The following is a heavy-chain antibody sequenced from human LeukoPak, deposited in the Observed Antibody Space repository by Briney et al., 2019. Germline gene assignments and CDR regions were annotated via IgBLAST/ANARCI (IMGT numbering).Heavy chain of an antibody. Sequence: GGSLRLSCSASGFTFSSYAMHWVRQAPGKGLEYVSTVSSNGAATYYADSVKGRFTISRDNSKNTLYLQMSSLRVEDTSIYYCVKGQLHLLVSNFDYWGQGTLVTVSS. CDR3: VKGQLHLLVSNFDY. D-gene: IGHD6-13*01. CDR1: GFTFSSYA. J-gene: IGHJ4*02. V-gene: IGHV3-64D*06. CDR2: VSSNGAAT.